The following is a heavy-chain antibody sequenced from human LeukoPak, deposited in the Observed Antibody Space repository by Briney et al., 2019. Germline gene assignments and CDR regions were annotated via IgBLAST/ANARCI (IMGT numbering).Heavy chain of an antibody. CDR1: GYTFTGYY. CDR3: ASPLGYYDSSGYYGRMDY. J-gene: IGHJ4*02. D-gene: IGHD3-22*01. V-gene: IGHV1-2*02. Sequence: GASVEVSCKASGYTFTGYYMHWVRQAPGQGLEWMGWINPNSGGTNYAQKFQGRVTMTRDTSISTAYMELSRLRSDDTAVYYCASPLGYYDSSGYYGRMDYWGQGTLVTVSS. CDR2: INPNSGGT.